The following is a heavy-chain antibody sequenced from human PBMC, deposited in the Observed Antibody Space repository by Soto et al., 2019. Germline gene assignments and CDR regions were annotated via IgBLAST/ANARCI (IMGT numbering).Heavy chain of an antibody. Sequence: QVQLVQSGAEVKKPGSSVKVSCKASGGTFSSYAISWVRQAPGQGLEWMGGLIPIFGTANYAQKFQGRVTITADESTSTAYMELCSLTSEDTAIYYCARNGIEYYDSSGWFDPWGQGTLVTVSS. CDR1: GGTFSSYA. D-gene: IGHD3-22*01. J-gene: IGHJ5*02. V-gene: IGHV1-69*12. CDR2: LIPIFGTA. CDR3: ARNGIEYYDSSGWFDP.